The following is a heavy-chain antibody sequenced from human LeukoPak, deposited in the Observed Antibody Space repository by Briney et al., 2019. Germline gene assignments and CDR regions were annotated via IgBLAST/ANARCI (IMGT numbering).Heavy chain of an antibody. CDR1: GGSISRGSYY. V-gene: IGHV4-61*10. Sequence: SETLSLTCTVSGGSISRGSYYWSWIRQPAGKGLEWIGRIYYSGSTNYNPSLKSRVTISVDTSKNQFSLKLSSVTAADTAVYYCARVPYYYDSSGHRAWWFDPWGQGTLVTVSS. CDR3: ARVPYYYDSSGHRAWWFDP. CDR2: IYYSGST. J-gene: IGHJ5*02. D-gene: IGHD3-22*01.